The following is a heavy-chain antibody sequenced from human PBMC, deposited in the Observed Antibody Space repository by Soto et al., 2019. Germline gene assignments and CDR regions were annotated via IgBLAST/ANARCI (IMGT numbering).Heavy chain of an antibody. D-gene: IGHD6-19*01. CDR3: ARIAGGWYWYY. V-gene: IGHV4-38-2*01. CDR1: GYSISSGYY. CDR2: IYYSGNT. Sequence: SETLSLTCAVSGYSISSGYYWGWIRQPPGKGLEWIGSIYYSGNTYYNPSIKSRVTISVDTSKNQFSLKLNSVTAADTAVYFCARIAGGWYWYYWGQGTLVTVSS. J-gene: IGHJ4*02.